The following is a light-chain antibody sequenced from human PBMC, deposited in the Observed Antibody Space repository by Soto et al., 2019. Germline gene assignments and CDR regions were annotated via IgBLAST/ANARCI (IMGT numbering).Light chain of an antibody. J-gene: IGLJ2*01. V-gene: IGLV1-47*01. CDR2: RNN. CDR1: SSNIGSNY. CDR3: AAWDDSLSGREV. Sequence: QSVLTQPPSASGTPGQRVTISCSGSSSNIGSNYVYWYQQLPGTAPKLLIYRNNQRPSGVPDRFSGSKSGTSASLAISGLRSEDEADYYCAAWDDSLSGREVFGGGTKLIVL.